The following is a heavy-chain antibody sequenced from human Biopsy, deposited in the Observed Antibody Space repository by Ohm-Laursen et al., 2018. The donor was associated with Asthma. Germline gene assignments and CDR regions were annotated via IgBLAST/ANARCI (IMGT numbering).Heavy chain of an antibody. V-gene: IGHV4-30-4*01. CDR1: GAYIGSRDHH. CDR2: VFWSGTT. CDR3: ARVASYSDLYFGIDV. Sequence: SETLSLTCTVGGAYIGSRDHHWSWIRQSPGTGLEWIGFVFWSGTTHYNRSLKRRLSISIDTTRNEFSMTLRSVTAADTAVYFCARVASYSDLYFGIDVWGPGTTVSVS. D-gene: IGHD4-17*01. J-gene: IGHJ6*02.